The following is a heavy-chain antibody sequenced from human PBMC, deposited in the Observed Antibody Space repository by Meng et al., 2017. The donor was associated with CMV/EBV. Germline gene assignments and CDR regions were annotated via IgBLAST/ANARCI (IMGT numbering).Heavy chain of an antibody. Sequence: ESLKISGKGSGYSFTSYWIGWVRQMPGKGLEWMGIIYPGDSDTRYSPSFQGQVTISADKSISTAYLQWSSLKASDTAMYYCASQGLNDYYDAGMGAFDIWGQGTMVTVSS. V-gene: IGHV5-51*01. CDR3: ASQGLNDYYDAGMGAFDI. D-gene: IGHD3-10*01. J-gene: IGHJ3*02. CDR1: GYSFTSYW. CDR2: IYPGDSDT.